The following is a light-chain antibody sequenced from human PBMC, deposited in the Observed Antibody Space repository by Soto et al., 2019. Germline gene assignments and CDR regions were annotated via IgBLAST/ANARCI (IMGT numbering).Light chain of an antibody. J-gene: IGKJ2*01. CDR3: QQYKSWPPYT. CDR2: SVS. V-gene: IGKV3-15*01. Sequence: EIVMTQSPATLSVSPGERVTLSCRASQSVNDRLAWFQQKAGQAPRLLIYSVSTRAIGIPGRFSGSGSGTEFTLTISSLQSEDFAVYYCQQYKSWPPYTFGQGTKLESK. CDR1: QSVNDR.